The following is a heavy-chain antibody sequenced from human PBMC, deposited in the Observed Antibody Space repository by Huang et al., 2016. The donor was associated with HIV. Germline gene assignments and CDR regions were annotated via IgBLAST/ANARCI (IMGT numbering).Heavy chain of an antibody. D-gene: IGHD3-3*01. CDR1: GGSFTGNY. CDR2: VNDRGAN. V-gene: IGHV4-34*02. Sequence: QMQLQQRGAGLLKPSETLSLTCGVSGGSFTGNYLPWIRQAPGKGLEGIGEVNDRGANNYNPSLNGRVTISLDKSNRELSLNLRSVTAADTAVYYCARQWTILEWLLGLDVWGQGTTVIVSS. CDR3: ARQWTILEWLLGLDV. J-gene: IGHJ6*02.